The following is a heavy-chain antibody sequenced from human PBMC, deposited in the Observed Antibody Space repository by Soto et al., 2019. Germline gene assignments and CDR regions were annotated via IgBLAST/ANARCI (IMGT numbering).Heavy chain of an antibody. CDR2: ITTSCSSI. CDR3: ARVYYYDRSDLFDP. V-gene: IGHV3-48*02. CDR1: GFTFSYYS. J-gene: IGHJ5*02. D-gene: IGHD3-22*01. Sequence: GGSLRLSCAASGFTFSYYSITWVRQAPGKGLEWISYITTSCSSIYYEDSVEGRCTISRENAEKSLFLQMNSLREEDTAVYYCARVYYYDRSDLFDPWGQGTLVTVSS.